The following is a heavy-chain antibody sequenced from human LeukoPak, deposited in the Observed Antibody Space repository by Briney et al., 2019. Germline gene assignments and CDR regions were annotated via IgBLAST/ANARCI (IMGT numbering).Heavy chain of an antibody. CDR1: GFTFSSFG. CDR2: IWYDGNNK. Sequence: PGGSLRLSCAASGFTFSSFGMDWVRQAPGKGLEWVAVIWYDGNNKYYADSVKGRFTISRDNSKNTLYLQMNSLRPEDTAVDHCAKDQSQWGQGTLVTVSS. V-gene: IGHV3-30*02. CDR3: AKDQSQ. J-gene: IGHJ4*02.